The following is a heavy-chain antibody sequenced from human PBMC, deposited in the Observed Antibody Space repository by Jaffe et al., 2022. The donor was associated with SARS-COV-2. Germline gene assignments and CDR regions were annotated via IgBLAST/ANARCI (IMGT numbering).Heavy chain of an antibody. Sequence: QVQLVESGGGVVQPGRSLRLSCAASGFTFSSYGMHWVRQAPGKGLEWVAVISYDGSNKYYADSVKGRFTISRDNSKNTLYLQMNSLRAEDTAVYYCAKDHTPYGDYVPAPMDVWGQGTTVTVSS. V-gene: IGHV3-30*18. D-gene: IGHD4-17*01. CDR2: ISYDGSNK. CDR3: AKDHTPYGDYVPAPMDV. J-gene: IGHJ6*02. CDR1: GFTFSSYG.